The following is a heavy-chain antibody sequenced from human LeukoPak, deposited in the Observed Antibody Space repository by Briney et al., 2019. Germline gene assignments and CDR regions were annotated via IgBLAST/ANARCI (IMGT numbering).Heavy chain of an antibody. CDR3: ARVTRRITMVYGINY. D-gene: IGHD3-10*01. CDR1: GYTFIIYD. J-gene: IGHJ4*02. CDR2: MNPNSGNT. V-gene: IGHV1-8*02. Sequence: ASVKVSCKASGYTFIIYDINWVRQATGQGLEWMGWMNPNSGNTGYAQKFQGRVTMTRNTSISTAYMELSSLRSEDTAVYYCARVTRRITMVYGINYWGQGTLVTVSS.